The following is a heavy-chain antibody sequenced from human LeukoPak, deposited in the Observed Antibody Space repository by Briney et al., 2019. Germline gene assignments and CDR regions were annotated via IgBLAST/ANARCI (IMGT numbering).Heavy chain of an antibody. D-gene: IGHD2-15*01. CDR1: GGSISSGGYY. CDR2: IYYGGST. Sequence: PSQTLSLTCTVSGGSISSGGYYWSWIRQHPGKGLEWIGYIYYGGSTYYNPSLKSRVTISVDTSKNQFSLKLSSVTAADTAVYYCARAEVAATPFDPWGQGTLVTVSS. V-gene: IGHV4-31*03. CDR3: ARAEVAATPFDP. J-gene: IGHJ5*02.